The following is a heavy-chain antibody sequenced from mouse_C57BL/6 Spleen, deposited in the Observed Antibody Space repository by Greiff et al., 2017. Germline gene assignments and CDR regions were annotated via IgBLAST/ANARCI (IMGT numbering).Heavy chain of an antibody. CDR1: GYTFTDYE. CDR2: IDPETGGT. D-gene: IGHD1-1*01. Sequence: QVQLQQSGAELVRPGASVTLSCKASGYTFTDYEMHWVKQTPVHGLEWIGAIDPETGGTASNQTFKGKAILTADKSSSTAYMELRSLTSADSAVYYCTSDYGSSPDYWGQGTTLTVSS. V-gene: IGHV1-15*01. CDR3: TSDYGSSPDY. J-gene: IGHJ2*01.